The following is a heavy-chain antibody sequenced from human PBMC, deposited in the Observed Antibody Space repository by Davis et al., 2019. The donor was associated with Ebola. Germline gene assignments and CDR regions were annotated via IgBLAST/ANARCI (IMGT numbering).Heavy chain of an antibody. Sequence: PGGSLRLSCAASGFTFSSYGMHWVRQAPGKGLEWVAVISYDGSNKYYADSVKGRFTISRDNSKNTLYLQMNSLRAEDTAVYYCAKDRQSYYYDRSGSHPFDYWGQGTLVTVSS. D-gene: IGHD3-22*01. J-gene: IGHJ4*02. CDR1: GFTFSSYG. CDR2: ISYDGSNK. V-gene: IGHV3-30*18. CDR3: AKDRQSYYYDRSGSHPFDY.